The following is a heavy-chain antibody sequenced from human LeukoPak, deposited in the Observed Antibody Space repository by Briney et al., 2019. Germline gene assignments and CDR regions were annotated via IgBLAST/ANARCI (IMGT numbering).Heavy chain of an antibody. V-gene: IGHV3-23*01. D-gene: IGHD4-11*01. CDR1: GFTFSSYA. CDR2: ISLIDGAA. Sequence: GGSLRLSCAASGFTFSSYAMSWVRQAPGKGLEWVSGISLIDGAADYADSVKGRFTISRDNSKNTLYLQMNSLRAEDTATYYCAKGRLQVDYWGQGTLVTVSS. CDR3: AKGRLQVDY. J-gene: IGHJ4*02.